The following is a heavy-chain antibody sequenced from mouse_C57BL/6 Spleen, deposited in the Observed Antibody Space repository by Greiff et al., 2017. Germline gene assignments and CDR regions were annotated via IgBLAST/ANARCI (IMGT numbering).Heavy chain of an antibody. V-gene: IGHV14-4*01. CDR2: IDPENGDT. Sequence: DVQLQESGAELVRPGASVKLSCTASGFNIKDDYMHWVKQRPEQGLEWIGWIDPENGDTEYASKFQGKATITADTSSNTAYLQLSSLTSEDTAVYYCTTFPYYGSRFYAMDYWGQGTSVTVSS. CDR1: GFNIKDDY. J-gene: IGHJ4*01. D-gene: IGHD1-1*01. CDR3: TTFPYYGSRFYAMDY.